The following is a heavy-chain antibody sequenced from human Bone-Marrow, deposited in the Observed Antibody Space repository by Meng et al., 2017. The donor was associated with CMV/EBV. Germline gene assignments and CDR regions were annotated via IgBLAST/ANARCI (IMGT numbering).Heavy chain of an antibody. V-gene: IGHV1-18*01. CDR3: ARVTERWDQQEVCDY. D-gene: IGHD1-26*01. CDR2: ISAYNGNT. Sequence: ASVKVSCKASGYTFTSYGISWVRQAPGQGLEWMGWISAYNGNTNYAQKLQGRVTMTTDTSTSTAYMELRSLRSDDTAVYYCARVTERWDQQEVCDYWGQGTPVTV. CDR1: GYTFTSYG. J-gene: IGHJ4*02.